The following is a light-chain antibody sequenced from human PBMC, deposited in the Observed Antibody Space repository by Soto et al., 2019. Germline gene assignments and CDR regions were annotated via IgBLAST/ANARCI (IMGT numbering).Light chain of an antibody. CDR1: QSVSSTY. CDR2: AAS. CDR3: QQYGSSRWT. V-gene: IGKV3-20*01. Sequence: PGERATLSCRASQSVSSTYLAWYQQKPGQAPRPLISAASSRATGTPDRFSGSGSGTDFTLTISRLEPEDFAEYYCQQYGSSRWTFGQGTKVDIK. J-gene: IGKJ1*01.